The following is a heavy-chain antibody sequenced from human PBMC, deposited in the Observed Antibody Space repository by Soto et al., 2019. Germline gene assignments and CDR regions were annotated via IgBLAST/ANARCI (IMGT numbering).Heavy chain of an antibody. Sequence: QVQLVESGGGVVQPGRSLRLSCAASGFTFSSYGMHWVRQAPGKGLEWVAVISYDGSKKYYADSVKGRFTISRDNSKNTLYRQRISLRGEDRAGYYCGKERDIVVVVAPLDYWGQGTLVTVSS. J-gene: IGHJ4*02. CDR2: ISYDGSKK. CDR3: GKERDIVVVVAPLDY. D-gene: IGHD2-15*01. CDR1: GFTFSSYG. V-gene: IGHV3-30*18.